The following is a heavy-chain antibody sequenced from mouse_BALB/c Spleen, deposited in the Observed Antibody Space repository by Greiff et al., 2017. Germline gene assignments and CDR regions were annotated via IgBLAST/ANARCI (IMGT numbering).Heavy chain of an antibody. CDR1: GYSITSDYA. J-gene: IGHJ2*01. CDR3: ASYGIYPYSFDY. CDR2: ISYSGST. Sequence: EVQLQQSGPGLVKPSQSLSLTCTVTGYSITSDYAWNWIRQFPGNKLEWMGYISYSGSTSYNPSLISRISITRDTSKTQFFLQLNSVTTEDTATYYCASYGIYPYSFDYWGQGTTRTVSS. V-gene: IGHV3-2*02. D-gene: IGHD2-1*01.